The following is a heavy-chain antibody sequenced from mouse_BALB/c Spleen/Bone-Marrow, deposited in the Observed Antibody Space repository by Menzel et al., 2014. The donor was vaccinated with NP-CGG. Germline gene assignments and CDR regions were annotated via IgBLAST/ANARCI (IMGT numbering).Heavy chain of an antibody. CDR2: INPSNGRS. J-gene: IGHJ1*01. CDR3: ARYNAYDWYFDV. Sequence: QVQLQQPGAELVKPGASVKLSCKASGYIFTSYWMHWVKQRPGQGLEWIGEINPSNGRSNYSEKFKSRATLTVDKSSSTTYMQLSSLTSEDSAVYSCARYNAYDWYFDVWGAGTTVTVYS. CDR1: GYIFTSYW. D-gene: IGHD2-2*01. V-gene: IGHV1S81*02.